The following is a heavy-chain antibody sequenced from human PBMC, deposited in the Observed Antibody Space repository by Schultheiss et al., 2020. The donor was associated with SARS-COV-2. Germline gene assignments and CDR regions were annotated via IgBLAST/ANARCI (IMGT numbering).Heavy chain of an antibody. CDR2: ISYDGNSK. CDR3: ASGIAVAVPPDY. J-gene: IGHJ4*02. D-gene: IGHD6-19*01. CDR1: GFTFSSYA. V-gene: IGHV3-30*04. Sequence: GFLRLSCAASGFTFSSYAMHWVRQAPGKGLEWLALISYDGNSKYYADSVKGRFTISRDNSKNTLYLQMNSLRAEDTAVYYCASGIAVAVPPDYWGQGTLVTVSS.